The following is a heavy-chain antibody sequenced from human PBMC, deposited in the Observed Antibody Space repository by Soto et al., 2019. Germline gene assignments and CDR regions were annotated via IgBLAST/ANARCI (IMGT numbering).Heavy chain of an antibody. Sequence: SETLSLTCAVYGGSFSGYYWSWIRQPPGKGLGWIGEINHSGSTNYNPSLKSRVTISVDTSKNQFSLKLSSVTAADTAVYYCARGRYVYYYGSGSYYYYYYGMDVWGQGTTVTVSS. CDR2: INHSGST. D-gene: IGHD3-10*01. CDR3: ARGRYVYYYGSGSYYYYYYGMDV. V-gene: IGHV4-34*01. J-gene: IGHJ6*02. CDR1: GGSFSGYY.